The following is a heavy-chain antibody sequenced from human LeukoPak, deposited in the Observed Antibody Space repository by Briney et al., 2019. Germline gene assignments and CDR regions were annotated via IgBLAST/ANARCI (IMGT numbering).Heavy chain of an antibody. Sequence: SETLSPTCTVSGDSISSSSYYWGWIRQPPGKGLEWIGRVYYSGRTYYNPALKSRVTISVDTSKNQFSLKLSSVTAADTAVYYCAREVVASGYFDYWGQGTLVTVSS. CDR1: GDSISSSSYY. CDR3: AREVVASGYFDY. CDR2: VYYSGRT. D-gene: IGHD2-15*01. J-gene: IGHJ4*02. V-gene: IGHV4-39*07.